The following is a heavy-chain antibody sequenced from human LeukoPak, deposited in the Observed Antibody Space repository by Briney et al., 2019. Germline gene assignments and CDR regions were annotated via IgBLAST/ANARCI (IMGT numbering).Heavy chain of an antibody. J-gene: IGHJ2*01. D-gene: IGHD2-15*01. CDR1: GGSVSSFY. CDR2: FYYSGST. Sequence: SSETLSLTCTVSGGSVSSFYWSWIRQPPGKGLEWIGYFYYSGSTNYNPSLKSRVTISVDTSKKQFSLKLSSVTAADTAVYYCATAAPDWRFDLWGRGTLVTVSS. CDR3: ATAAPDWRFDL. V-gene: IGHV4-59*02.